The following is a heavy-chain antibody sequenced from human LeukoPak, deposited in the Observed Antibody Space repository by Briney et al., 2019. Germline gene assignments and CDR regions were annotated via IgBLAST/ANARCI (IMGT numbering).Heavy chain of an antibody. CDR2: INHSGST. J-gene: IGHJ5*02. D-gene: IGHD2-2*01. Sequence: SETLSLTCAVYGGSFSGYYWSWIRQPPGKGLEWIGEINHSGSTNYNPSLKSQVTMSVDTSKNQFSLKLSSVTAADTAVYYCARDFLAVVVPAAMGAGWFDPWGQGTLVTVSS. CDR1: GGSFSGYY. V-gene: IGHV4-34*01. CDR3: ARDFLAVVVPAAMGAGWFDP.